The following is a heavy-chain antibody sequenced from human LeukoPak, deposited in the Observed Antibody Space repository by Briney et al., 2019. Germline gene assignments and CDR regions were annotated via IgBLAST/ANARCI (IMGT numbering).Heavy chain of an antibody. CDR3: ARDLGYYYYYGMDV. V-gene: IGHV3-21*01. J-gene: IGHJ6*02. D-gene: IGHD6-13*01. CDR1: GFTFSSYS. Sequence: AGGSLRLSCAASGFTFSSYSMNWVRQAPGKGLEWVSSISSSSSYIYYADSVKGRFTISRDNAKNSLYLQMNSLRAEDTAVYYCARDLGYYYYYGMDVWGQGTTVTVSS. CDR2: ISSSSSYI.